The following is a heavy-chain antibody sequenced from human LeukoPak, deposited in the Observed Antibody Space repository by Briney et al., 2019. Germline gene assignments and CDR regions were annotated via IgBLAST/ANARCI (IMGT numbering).Heavy chain of an antibody. Sequence: PGGSLRLSCAASGFTFSSYGMHWVRQAPGKGLEWVAVISYDGSNKYYADSVKGRFTISRDNSKNTLYLQMNSLRAEDTAVYYCAKDLNSIAAGDYWGQGTLVTVPS. V-gene: IGHV3-30*18. CDR3: AKDLNSIAAGDY. D-gene: IGHD6-13*01. CDR1: GFTFSSYG. CDR2: ISYDGSNK. J-gene: IGHJ4*02.